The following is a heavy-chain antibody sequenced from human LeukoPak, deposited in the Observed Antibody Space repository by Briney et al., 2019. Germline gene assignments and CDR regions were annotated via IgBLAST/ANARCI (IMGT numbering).Heavy chain of an antibody. CDR3: ARDPWYQENWYLDL. Sequence: PGGSLRLSCAASGFTFSSYSMNWVRQAPGKGLEWVSSISSSSSYIYYADSVKGRFTISRDNAKNSLYLQMNSLRAEDTAVYYCARDPWYQENWYLDLWGRGTLVTVSS. CDR1: GFTFSSYS. CDR2: ISSSSSYI. D-gene: IGHD2-2*01. J-gene: IGHJ2*01. V-gene: IGHV3-21*01.